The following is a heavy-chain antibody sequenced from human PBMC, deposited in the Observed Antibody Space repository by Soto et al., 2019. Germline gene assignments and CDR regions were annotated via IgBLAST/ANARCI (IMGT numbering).Heavy chain of an antibody. V-gene: IGHV3-7*01. D-gene: IGHD4-17*01. J-gene: IGHJ4*02. CDR3: ARDTYGDYGQVLDY. CDR1: GFTFSRHW. CDR2: IKEDGSQK. Sequence: GGSLRLSCAASGFTFSRHWMTWVRQAPGKGLEWVANIKEDGSQKYYVDSVKGRFTVSRDNAKNSVYLQMNSLRVEDTGLYYCARDTYGDYGQVLDYWGQGTLVTVSS.